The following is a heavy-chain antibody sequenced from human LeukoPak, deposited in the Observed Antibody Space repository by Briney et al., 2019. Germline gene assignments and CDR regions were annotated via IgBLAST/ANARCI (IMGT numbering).Heavy chain of an antibody. J-gene: IGHJ4*02. CDR1: GFTFSNYA. CDR2: ISDSGGST. V-gene: IGHV3-23*01. CDR3: AKDRKGLDY. Sequence: GGSLRLSCATSGFTFSNYAMSWVRQVPGKGLEWVSGISDSGGSTYYADSVKGRFTIPRDNSKNTLYLQMNSLRAEDTAVYYCAKDRKGLDYWGQGTLVTVSS.